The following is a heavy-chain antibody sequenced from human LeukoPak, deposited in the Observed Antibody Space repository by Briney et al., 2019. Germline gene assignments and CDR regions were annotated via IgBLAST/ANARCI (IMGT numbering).Heavy chain of an antibody. Sequence: ASVKVSCKASGGTFSSYAINWVRQATGQGLEWMGWMSADSDSTRYAQNFQGRVAISRDTSVNTAYMELSSLRSEDTAIYYCTRLTGTTVDYWGQGTLVTVSS. CDR3: TRLTGTTVDY. CDR2: MSADSDST. J-gene: IGHJ4*02. D-gene: IGHD1-1*01. CDR1: GGTFSSYA. V-gene: IGHV1-8*03.